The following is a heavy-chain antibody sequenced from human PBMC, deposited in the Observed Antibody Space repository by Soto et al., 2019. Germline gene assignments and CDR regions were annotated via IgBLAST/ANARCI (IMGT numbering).Heavy chain of an antibody. Sequence: QVQLVQSGAEEKKPGASVKVSCKASGYTFTSYAMHWVRQAPGQRLEWMGWINAGNGNTKYSQKFQGRVTITRDTSASTAYMELRSLRSEDTAVYYCARDPSYYGMDVRGQGTTVIVSS. J-gene: IGHJ6*02. V-gene: IGHV1-3*05. CDR1: GYTFTSYA. CDR2: INAGNGNT. CDR3: ARDPSYYGMDV.